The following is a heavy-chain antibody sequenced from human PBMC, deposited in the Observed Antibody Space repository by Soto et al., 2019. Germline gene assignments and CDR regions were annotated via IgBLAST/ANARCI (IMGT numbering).Heavy chain of an antibody. V-gene: IGHV1-2*02. J-gene: IGHJ5*02. CDR2: INPKSGGT. D-gene: IGHD6-19*01. Sequence: ASVKVSCKASGDTFTANFLHWVRQAPGQQFEWMGWINPKSGGTKYPQNFQGRVTMTRDTSLSTVNMTLSGLTSADTAVYYCARHGSDSGWFFFDPWGQGALVTVSS. CDR3: ARHGSDSGWFFFDP. CDR1: GDTFTANF.